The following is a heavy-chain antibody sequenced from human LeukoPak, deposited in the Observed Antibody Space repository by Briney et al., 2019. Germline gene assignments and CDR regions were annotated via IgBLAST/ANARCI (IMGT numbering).Heavy chain of an antibody. CDR2: ISYDGSNK. CDR3: TKDGALGMLYYYYYYMDV. CDR1: GFTFSSYG. V-gene: IGHV3-30*18. Sequence: GGSLRLSCAASGFTFSSYGMHWVRQAPGKGLEWVAVISYDGSNKYYADSVKGRFTISRDNSKNTLYLQMNSLRAEDTAVYYCTKDGALGMLYYYYYYMDVWGKGTTVTVSS. J-gene: IGHJ6*03. D-gene: IGHD2-8*01.